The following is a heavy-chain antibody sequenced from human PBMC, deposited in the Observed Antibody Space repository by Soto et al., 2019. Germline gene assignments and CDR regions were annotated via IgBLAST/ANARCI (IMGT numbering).Heavy chain of an antibody. CDR2: ISSSGDSI. V-gene: IGHV3-11*01. CDR3: ARGGGYYDSAGYFEPNWFDP. D-gene: IGHD3-22*01. Sequence: GGSLRLSCAGSGFSFSYYYMTWIRQSPGKGLEWLSYISSSGDSIYYADSVKGRFTISRDSAKNSLYLQMSSLRAEDTAVYYCARGGGYYDSAGYFEPNWFDPWGQGTLVTVSS. CDR1: GFSFSYYY. J-gene: IGHJ5*02.